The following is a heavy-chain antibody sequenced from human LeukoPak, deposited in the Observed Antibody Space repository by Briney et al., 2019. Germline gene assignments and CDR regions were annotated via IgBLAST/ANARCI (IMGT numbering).Heavy chain of an antibody. Sequence: PSQTLSLTCTVSGGSISSGDYYWSWIRQPPGKGLEWIGYIYYSGSTYYNPSLRSRVTISVDTSKNQFSLKLSSVTAADTAMYYCARISNWGYYFDYWGQGTLVTVSS. V-gene: IGHV4-30-4*01. J-gene: IGHJ4*02. CDR2: IYYSGST. D-gene: IGHD7-27*01. CDR1: GGSISSGDYY. CDR3: ARISNWGYYFDY.